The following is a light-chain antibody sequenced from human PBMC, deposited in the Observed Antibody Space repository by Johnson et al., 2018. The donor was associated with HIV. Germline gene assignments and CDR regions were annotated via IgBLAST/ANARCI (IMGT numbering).Light chain of an antibody. J-gene: IGLJ1*01. Sequence: QLVLTQPPSVSAAPGQKVTISCSGSNSNIGSNYVSWYQQLPGTAPKLLIYANNRRPSGIPDRFSGSKSGTSATLGITGLQTGDEADYYCGTWDSSHNVFGTGTKVTVL. CDR2: ANN. CDR1: NSNIGSNY. CDR3: GTWDSSHNV. V-gene: IGLV1-51*02.